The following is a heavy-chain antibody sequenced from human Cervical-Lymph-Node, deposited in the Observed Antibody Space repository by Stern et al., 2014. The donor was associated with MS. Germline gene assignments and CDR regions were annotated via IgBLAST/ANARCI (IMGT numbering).Heavy chain of an antibody. D-gene: IGHD3-3*01. CDR1: GYTFTGYY. V-gene: IGHV1-2*02. J-gene: IGHJ4*02. Sequence: QLVQSGAEVKKPGASVKVSCKASGYTFTGYYMHWVRQAPGQGLEWMGWINPNSGGTNYAQKFQGRVTMTRDTSISTAYMELSRLRSDDTAVYYCARATYYDFWSGHLGLDYWGQGTLVTVSS. CDR2: INPNSGGT. CDR3: ARATYYDFWSGHLGLDY.